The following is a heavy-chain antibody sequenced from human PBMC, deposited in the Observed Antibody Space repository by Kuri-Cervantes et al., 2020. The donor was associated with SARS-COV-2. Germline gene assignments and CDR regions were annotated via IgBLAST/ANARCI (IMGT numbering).Heavy chain of an antibody. J-gene: IGHJ5*02. CDR3: TRALSYTGYSGSYNWSDP. D-gene: IGHD1-26*01. CDR2: ISHSRST. CDR1: NASITSYY. Sequence: GSLRPSCTVANASITSYYWSWNRQPPGKGLGWIGYISHSRSTNYNPSLKSRVTISRDTSKKQFSLKRTSVSAADTAVYYCTRALSYTGYSGSYNWSDPWGQGTLVTVSS. V-gene: IGHV4-59*01.